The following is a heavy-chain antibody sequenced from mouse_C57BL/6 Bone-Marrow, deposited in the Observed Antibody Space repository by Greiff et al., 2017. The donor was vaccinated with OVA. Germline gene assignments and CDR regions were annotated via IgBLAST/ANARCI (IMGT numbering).Heavy chain of an antibody. CDR3: ARRGSSGYFPFAY. D-gene: IGHD3-2*02. Sequence: VQLQQPGAELVMPGASVTLSCKASGYTFTRYWVNWVKLRPGQGLEGIGEIAPSDSDTNYNQKFKGKSTLTVDKSSCTAYMQLSSLTSEDSAVSYCARRGSSGYFPFAYWGQGTLVTVSA. CDR2: IAPSDSDT. V-gene: IGHV1-69*01. J-gene: IGHJ3*01. CDR1: GYTFTRYW.